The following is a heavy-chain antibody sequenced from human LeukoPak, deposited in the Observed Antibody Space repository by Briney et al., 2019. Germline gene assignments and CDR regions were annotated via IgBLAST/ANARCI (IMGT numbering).Heavy chain of an antibody. CDR1: GFTFSSYA. J-gene: IGHJ4*02. D-gene: IGHD3-9*01. Sequence: GRSLRLSCAASGFTFSSYAMHWVRQAPGKGLEYVSAISSNGGSTYYANSVKGRFTISRDNSKNTLYLQMGSLRAEDMAVYYCARVISFGWPPEYWGQGTLVTVSS. CDR2: ISSNGGST. CDR3: ARVISFGWPPEY. V-gene: IGHV3-64*01.